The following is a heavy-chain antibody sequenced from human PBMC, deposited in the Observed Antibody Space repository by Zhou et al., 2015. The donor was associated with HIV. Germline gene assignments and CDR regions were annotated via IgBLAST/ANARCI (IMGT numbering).Heavy chain of an antibody. CDR1: GDTFSAYS. CDR3: ASGPFYDILTDTDDY. CDR2: ITPILGTT. Sequence: QVQLVQSGTEVKKPGSSVKVSCKTSGDTFSAYSISWVRQAPGQGLEWMGVITPILGTTNYAQKFQGRVTITADESTSTAYMELSSLRSEDTAVYYCASGPFYDILTDTDDYWGQGNPGHRLL. J-gene: IGHJ4*02. V-gene: IGHV1-69*01. D-gene: IGHD3-9*01.